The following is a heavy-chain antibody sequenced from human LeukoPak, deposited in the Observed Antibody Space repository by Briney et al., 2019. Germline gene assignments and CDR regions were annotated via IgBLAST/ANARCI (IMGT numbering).Heavy chain of an antibody. Sequence: PGRSLRLSCAASGFTFSSYGMHWVRQAPGKGLEWVAVISYDGSNKYYTDSVKGRFTISRDNSKNTLYLQMNSLRAEDTAVYYCAKDLSPIAVAGSDGFDYWGQGTLVTVSS. J-gene: IGHJ4*02. V-gene: IGHV3-30*18. CDR2: ISYDGSNK. CDR3: AKDLSPIAVAGSDGFDY. CDR1: GFTFSSYG. D-gene: IGHD6-19*01.